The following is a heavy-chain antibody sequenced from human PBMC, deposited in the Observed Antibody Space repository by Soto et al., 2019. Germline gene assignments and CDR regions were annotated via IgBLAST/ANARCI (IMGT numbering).Heavy chain of an antibody. J-gene: IGHJ4*02. Sequence: SVKVSCKASGGTFSSYAISWVRQAPGQGLEWMGGIIPIFGTANYAQKFQGRVTITADESTSTAYMELSSLRSEDTAMYYCASGGHIAAADYWCQGTFLTVS. CDR3: ASGGHIAAADY. V-gene: IGHV1-69*13. D-gene: IGHD6-6*01. CDR2: IIPIFGTA. CDR1: GGTFSSYA.